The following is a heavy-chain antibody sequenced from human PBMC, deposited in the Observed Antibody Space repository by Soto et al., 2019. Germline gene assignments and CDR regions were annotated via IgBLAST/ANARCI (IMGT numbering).Heavy chain of an antibody. CDR3: AREDYYYGMDV. V-gene: IGHV1-18*01. CDR2: ISAYNANT. CDR1: GYTFTSYG. Sequence: QVQLVQSGAEVKKPGASVKVSCKASGYTFTSYGISWVRQAPGQGLEWMGWISAYNANTNYAQKLQGRVTMTTDASTSTAYVELRSLRSDDTAVYYWAREDYYYGMDVWGQGTTVTVSS. J-gene: IGHJ6*02.